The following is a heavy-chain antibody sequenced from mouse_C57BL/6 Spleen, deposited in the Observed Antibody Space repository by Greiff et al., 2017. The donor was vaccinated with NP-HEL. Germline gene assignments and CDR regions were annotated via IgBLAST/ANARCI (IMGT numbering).Heavy chain of an antibody. V-gene: IGHV1-52*01. CDR3: ARGDWDEDY. J-gene: IGHJ2*01. CDR2: IDPSDSET. CDR1: GYTFTSYW. D-gene: IGHD4-1*01. Sequence: VQLQESGAELVRPGSSVKLSCKASGYTFTSYWMHWVKQRPIQGLEWIGNIDPSDSETHYNQKFKDKATLTVDKSSSTAYMQLSSLTSEDSAVYYCARGDWDEDYWGQGTTLTVSS.